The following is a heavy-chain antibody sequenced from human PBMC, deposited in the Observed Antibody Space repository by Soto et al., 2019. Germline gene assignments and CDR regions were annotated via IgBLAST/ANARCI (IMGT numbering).Heavy chain of an antibody. D-gene: IGHD6-19*01. V-gene: IGHV3-23*01. Sequence: PGGSLRLSCVASGFPFSDYWLSWVRQAPGKGLEWVSAISGSGGSTYYADSVKGRFTISRDNSKNTLYLQMNSLRAEDTAVYYCAKEYEYSSGWERIDYWGQGTLVTVSS. CDR3: AKEYEYSSGWERIDY. CDR1: GFPFSDYW. CDR2: ISGSGGST. J-gene: IGHJ4*02.